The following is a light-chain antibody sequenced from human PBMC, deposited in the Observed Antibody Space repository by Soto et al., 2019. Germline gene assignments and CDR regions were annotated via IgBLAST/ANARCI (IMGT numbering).Light chain of an antibody. V-gene: IGLV2-14*01. J-gene: IGLJ2*01. CDR1: SSDIGGYDY. Sequence: QSALTQPASVSGSPGQSITISCTGTSSDIGGYDYISWYQQHPGKVPKPIIYDVTDRPSGVSNRFSGSKSGNTASLTISGLEAEDEADYYCSSYTSSSTGVVFGGGTKLTVL. CDR2: DVT. CDR3: SSYTSSSTGVV.